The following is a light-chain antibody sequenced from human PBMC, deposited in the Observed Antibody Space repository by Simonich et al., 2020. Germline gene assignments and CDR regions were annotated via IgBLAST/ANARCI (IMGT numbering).Light chain of an antibody. CDR1: SSEVGGYNY. V-gene: IGLV2-14*01. CDR3: SSYTSSSTLV. J-gene: IGLJ2*01. Sequence: QSALTQPASVSGSPGQSITISCTGTSSEVGGYNYVSWYQQHPGKAPKHMIYDVSKRPSGVANRFSGSKSGNTASLTISGLQAEDEADYYCSSYTSSSTLVFGGGTKLTVL. CDR2: DVS.